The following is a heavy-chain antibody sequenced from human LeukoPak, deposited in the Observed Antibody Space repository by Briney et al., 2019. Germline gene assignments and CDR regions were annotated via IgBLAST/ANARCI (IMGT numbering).Heavy chain of an antibody. CDR3: ATISNPHAFDI. Sequence: GGSLRLSCAASGFTFSSYNMNWVRQAPGKGLEWVSYISSSSSTIYYADSVKGRFTISRDNARNSLYLQVNSLRAEDTAVYYCATISNPHAFDIWGQGTMVTVSS. V-gene: IGHV3-48*04. J-gene: IGHJ3*02. CDR2: ISSSSSTI. CDR1: GFTFSSYN.